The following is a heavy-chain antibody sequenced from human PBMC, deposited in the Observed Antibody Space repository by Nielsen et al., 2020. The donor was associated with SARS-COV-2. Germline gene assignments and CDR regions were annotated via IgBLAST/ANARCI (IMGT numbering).Heavy chain of an antibody. D-gene: IGHD3-3*01. CDR2: IGHSGNT. CDR3: ARSVRYYDFWSGYYDPPDYFDY. CDR1: GGSFSDYY. Sequence: SQTLSLTCGVYGGSFSDYYWNWIRQSPGKGLEWIGQIGHSGNTNYNPSLKSRVTISVDTSKNQFSLKLSSVTAADTAVYYCARSVRYYDFWSGYYDPPDYFDYWGQGTLVTVSS. V-gene: IGHV4-34*01. J-gene: IGHJ4*02.